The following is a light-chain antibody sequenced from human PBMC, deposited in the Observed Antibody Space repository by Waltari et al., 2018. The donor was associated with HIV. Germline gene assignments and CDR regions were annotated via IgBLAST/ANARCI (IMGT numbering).Light chain of an antibody. CDR2: EVN. Sequence: QSALTQPASVSGSPGQSIAISCTGTSSDNTNYDYVSWYQYHPGKAPRLIIYEVNNRPSGVSDRFSGSKSGNTASLTISGLQPADEADYYCSLYTTRVFGTGTKVTV. J-gene: IGLJ1*01. V-gene: IGLV2-14*01. CDR3: SLYTTRV. CDR1: SSDNTNYDY.